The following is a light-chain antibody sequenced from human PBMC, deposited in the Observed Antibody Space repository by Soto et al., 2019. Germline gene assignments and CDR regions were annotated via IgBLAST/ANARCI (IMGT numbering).Light chain of an antibody. V-gene: IGKV1-39*01. Sequence: DIQMTQSPSSLSASVGDRVTITCRASQSISSYLNWYQQKPGKAPKLLIYAASSLQSGVPSRFSGSGSGTDFALTISRLEPEDFAVYFCQQYDNLSWTFGQGTKVDIK. CDR3: QQYDNLSWT. J-gene: IGKJ1*01. CDR2: AAS. CDR1: QSISSY.